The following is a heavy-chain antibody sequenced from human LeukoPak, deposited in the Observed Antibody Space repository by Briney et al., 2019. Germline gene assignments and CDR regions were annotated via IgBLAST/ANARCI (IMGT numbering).Heavy chain of an antibody. V-gene: IGHV3-74*01. CDR1: GFTFSSYW. J-gene: IGHJ4*02. CDR3: AMGPYYYDSSGYYY. CDR2: INSDGSST. D-gene: IGHD3-22*01. Sequence: GGSLRLSCAASGFTFSSYWMHWVRQAPGKGLVWVSRINSDGSSTNYADSVKGRFTISRDNAKNTLFLQMNSLRAEDTAVYYCAMGPYYYDSSGYYYWGQGTLVTVSS.